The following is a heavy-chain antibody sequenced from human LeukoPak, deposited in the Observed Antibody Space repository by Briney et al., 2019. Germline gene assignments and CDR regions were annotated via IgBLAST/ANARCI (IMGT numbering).Heavy chain of an antibody. CDR3: ARDSPLYTFGPTQYGMDV. CDR2: IKQDGSEK. V-gene: IGHV3-7*01. D-gene: IGHD1-1*01. J-gene: IGHJ6*02. Sequence: GGSLRLSCAASGFTFSDFWMSWVRQAPGKGLEWVANIKQDGSEKFYVDSVKGRFTISRDNARNSLYLQMNSLRAEDTAVYYCARDSPLYTFGPTQYGMDVWGQGTTVIVSS. CDR1: GFTFSDFW.